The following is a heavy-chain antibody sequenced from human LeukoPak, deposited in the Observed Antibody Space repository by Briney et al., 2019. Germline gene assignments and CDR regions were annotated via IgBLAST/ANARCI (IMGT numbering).Heavy chain of an antibody. V-gene: IGHV4-59*01. CDR2: IYYSGST. D-gene: IGHD7-27*01. J-gene: IGHJ4*02. Sequence: SETLSLTCTVSGGSISSYYWSWIRQPPGKGLEWIGYIYYSGSTNYNPSLKSRVTISVDTSKNQFSLKLSSVTAADTAVYYCAGHWGSGFDYWGQGTLVTVSS. CDR1: GGSISSYY. CDR3: AGHWGSGFDY.